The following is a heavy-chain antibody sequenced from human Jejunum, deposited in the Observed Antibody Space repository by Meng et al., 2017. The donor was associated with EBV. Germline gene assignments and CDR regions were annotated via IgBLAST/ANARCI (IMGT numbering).Heavy chain of an antibody. CDR3: ARDQNGSYFAY. CDR2: IYNSEST. J-gene: IGHJ4*02. V-gene: IGHV4-61*08. Sequence: VQRQESGPGPVKPSETTCHTCTVSGGSVSSGGYYWSWIRQPPGKGLEWIGYIYNSESTNYKSSLKSRVTISADTSKNQFSLRLSSVTAADTAVYYCARDQNGSYFAYWGQGTLVTVSS. CDR1: GGSVSSGGYY. D-gene: IGHD1-26*01.